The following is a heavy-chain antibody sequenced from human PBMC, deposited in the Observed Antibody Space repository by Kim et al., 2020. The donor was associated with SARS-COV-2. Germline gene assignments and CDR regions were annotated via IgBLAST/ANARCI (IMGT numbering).Heavy chain of an antibody. V-gene: IGHV3-7*01. J-gene: IGHJ6*03. Sequence: GGSLRLSCAASGFTFSSYWMSWVRQAPGKGLEWVANIKQDGSEKYYVDSVKGRFTISRDNAKNSLYLQMNSLRAEDTAVYYCARETAVARVNYYYYYMDVWGKGTTVTVSS. D-gene: IGHD6-19*01. CDR2: IKQDGSEK. CDR1: GFTFSSYW. CDR3: ARETAVARVNYYYYYMDV.